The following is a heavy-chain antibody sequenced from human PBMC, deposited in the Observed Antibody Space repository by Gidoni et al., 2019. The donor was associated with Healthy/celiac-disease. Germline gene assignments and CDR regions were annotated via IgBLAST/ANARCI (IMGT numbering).Heavy chain of an antibody. CDR2: IYYSGST. J-gene: IGHJ4*02. D-gene: IGHD3-22*01. CDR3: ARHGAESYYYDSSGYPD. CDR1: CGSISSSSSY. V-gene: IGHV4-39*01. Sequence: QLQLQESGPGLVQPSETLSLTCTVSCGSISSSSSYWGWIRQPPGKGLEWIGSIYYSGSTYYNPSLKSRVTISVDTSKNQFSLKLSSVTAADTAVYYCARHGAESYYYDSSGYPDWGQGTLVTVSS.